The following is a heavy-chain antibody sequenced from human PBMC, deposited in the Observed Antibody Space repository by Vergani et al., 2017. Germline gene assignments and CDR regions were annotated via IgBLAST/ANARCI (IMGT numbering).Heavy chain of an antibody. V-gene: IGHV3-48*01. CDR1: GFTFSVYS. J-gene: IGHJ4*02. CDR3: ARSLVAGKGGY. Sequence: DVQLVESGGDLVQPGGSLSLPCPASGFTFSVYSMTWVRQAPGKGLEWISYISTTSDTIYYADSVRGRFTISRDNAKNSLYLEMNSLRVEDTAVYFCARSLVAGKGGYWGQGTLVTVS. CDR2: ISTTSDTI. D-gene: IGHD6-19*01.